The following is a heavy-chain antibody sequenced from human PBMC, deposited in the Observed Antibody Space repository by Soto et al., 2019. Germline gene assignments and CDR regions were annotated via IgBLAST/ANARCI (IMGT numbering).Heavy chain of an antibody. CDR3: ATGARAAYYYDSSGGPKNDAFDI. V-gene: IGHV1-24*01. J-gene: IGHJ3*02. CDR1: GYTLTELS. CDR2: FDPEDGET. D-gene: IGHD3-22*01. Sequence: ASVKVSCKVSGYTLTELSMHWVRQAPGKGLEWMGGFDPEDGETIYAQKFQGRVTMTEDTSTDTAYMELSSLRSEDTAVYYCATGARAAYYYDSSGGPKNDAFDIWGQGTMVTVSS.